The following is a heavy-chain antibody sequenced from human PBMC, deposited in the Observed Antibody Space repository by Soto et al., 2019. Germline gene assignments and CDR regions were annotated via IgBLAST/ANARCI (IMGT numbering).Heavy chain of an antibody. V-gene: IGHV5-10-1*01. CDR2: IDPSDSYT. J-gene: IGHJ6*02. Sequence: GESLKISCKGSGYSFTNYWIIWVRQMPGKGLEWMGRIDPSDSYTNYSPSFQGHVTISADKSISTAYLQWSSLKASDTAMYYCAILWFGELTPYYYYYGMDVWGQGTTVTVSS. CDR1: GYSFTNYW. D-gene: IGHD3-10*01. CDR3: AILWFGELTPYYYYYGMDV.